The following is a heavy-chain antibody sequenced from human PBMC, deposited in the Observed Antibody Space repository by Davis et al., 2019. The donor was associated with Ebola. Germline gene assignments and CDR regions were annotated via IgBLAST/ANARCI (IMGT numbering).Heavy chain of an antibody. D-gene: IGHD1-26*01. CDR1: GFTVSSNY. Sequence: GGSLRLSCAASGFTVSSNYMSWVRQAPGKGLEWVSVIYSGGSTYYADSVKGRFTISRDNSKNTLYLQMNSLRAEDMAVYYCARGGKWELSYFDYWGQGTLVTVSS. CDR2: IYSGGST. CDR3: ARGGKWELSYFDY. V-gene: IGHV3-66*01. J-gene: IGHJ4*02.